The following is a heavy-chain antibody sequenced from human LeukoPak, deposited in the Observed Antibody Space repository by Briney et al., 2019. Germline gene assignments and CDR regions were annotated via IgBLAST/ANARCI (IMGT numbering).Heavy chain of an antibody. Sequence: GASVKVSCKASGYTFTSYDINWVRQATGQGLEWMGWMNPNSGNTGYAQKFQGRVTMTRNTSISTAYMELSSLRSADTAVYYCASVIGTSKTDLAYWGQATLVTVSS. D-gene: IGHD1-14*01. CDR3: ASVIGTSKTDLAY. CDR2: MNPNSGNT. V-gene: IGHV1-8*01. CDR1: GYTFTSYD. J-gene: IGHJ4*02.